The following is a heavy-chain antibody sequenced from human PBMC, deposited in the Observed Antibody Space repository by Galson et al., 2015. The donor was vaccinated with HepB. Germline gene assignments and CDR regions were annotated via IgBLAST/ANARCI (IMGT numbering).Heavy chain of an antibody. J-gene: IGHJ4*02. CDR1: GFTFSSHP. CDR3: ARGNGYESSGSLDY. D-gene: IGHD3-22*01. CDR2: VSFDGSDE. V-gene: IGHV3-30*04. Sequence: SLRLSCAASGFTFSSHPMHWARQAPGKGLEWVAVVSFDGSDEYYADSVKGRFTGSRDNSKNTLFLQMNSLSTGDTAVYYCARGNGYESSGSLDYWGQGALVTVSS.